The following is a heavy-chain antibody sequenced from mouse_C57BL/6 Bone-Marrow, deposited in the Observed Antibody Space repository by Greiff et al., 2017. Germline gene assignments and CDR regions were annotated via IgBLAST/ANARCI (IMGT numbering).Heavy chain of an antibody. V-gene: IGHV5-9*01. CDR2: ISGGGGNT. Sequence: EVQRVESGGDLVKPGGSLKLSCAASGFTFSSYTMSWVRQTPEKRLQWVAAISGGGGNTYYPDSVKGRFTISRDTDKNILYLQMSSLRSEDTALYYCSRQVTTVLATKYFDVWGTGTTVTVSS. D-gene: IGHD1-1*01. J-gene: IGHJ1*03. CDR1: GFTFSSYT. CDR3: SRQVTTVLATKYFDV.